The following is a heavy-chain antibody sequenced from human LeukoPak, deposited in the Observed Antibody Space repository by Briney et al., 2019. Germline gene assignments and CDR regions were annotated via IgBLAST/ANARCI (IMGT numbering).Heavy chain of an antibody. CDR2: ISGSSSHT. Sequence: PGGSVGLSCEGSGFTFNDYYMGWISQAPGKGLEWVSYISGSSSHTDYADSVKGRFTISRDSAKNSLYLQMNSLRVEDTAVYYCARGNGDGYNYVGAFVLWGQGTMVTVSS. V-gene: IGHV3-11*06. CDR1: GFTFNDYY. CDR3: ARGNGDGYNYVGAFVL. J-gene: IGHJ3*01. D-gene: IGHD5-24*01.